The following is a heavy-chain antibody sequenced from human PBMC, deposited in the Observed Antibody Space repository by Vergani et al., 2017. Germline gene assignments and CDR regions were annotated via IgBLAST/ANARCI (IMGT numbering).Heavy chain of an antibody. Sequence: VQLLQSGGGVIQPGGSVRLSCAASGFTFSACPMTWVRQAPGKGLEWIGEIYYTGITNYNSSLKSRVSMAVDTSKNQFSLNLTSVTAADTAMYYCVGAQGGDVPHDKRGYFFYGMDVWGQGTTVTVSS. D-gene: IGHD3-16*01. CDR1: GFTFSACP. V-gene: IGHV4-34*08. J-gene: IGHJ6*02. CDR2: IYYTGIT. CDR3: VGAQGGDVPHDKRGYFFYGMDV.